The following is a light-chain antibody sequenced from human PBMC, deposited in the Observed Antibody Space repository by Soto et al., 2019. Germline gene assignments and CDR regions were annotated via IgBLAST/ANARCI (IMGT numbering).Light chain of an antibody. V-gene: IGKV3-15*01. J-gene: IGKJ4*01. CDR2: GAS. CDR1: QSVTSF. Sequence: EIVLTQSPVTLSLSPGERATLSCRASQSVTSFLAWYQQKPGQAPRLLIYGASTRATGIPARFSGSGSGTEFTLTISSLQSEDFAVYYCQQYNNWPLTFGGGTKVEIK. CDR3: QQYNNWPLT.